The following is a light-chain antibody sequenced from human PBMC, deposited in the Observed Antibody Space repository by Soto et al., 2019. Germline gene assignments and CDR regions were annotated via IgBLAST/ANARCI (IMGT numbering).Light chain of an antibody. V-gene: IGKV3-11*01. Sequence: EIVLKQSPAALSLSKGERATLSCRASQSVSNFLAWYQQKPGQAPRLLIYDASNRATGIPVRLSGSGSGTDFTLTISSLEPEDFGLYYSQQRSDWFTFGQGTRLEIK. J-gene: IGKJ5*01. CDR1: QSVSNF. CDR3: QQRSDWFT. CDR2: DAS.